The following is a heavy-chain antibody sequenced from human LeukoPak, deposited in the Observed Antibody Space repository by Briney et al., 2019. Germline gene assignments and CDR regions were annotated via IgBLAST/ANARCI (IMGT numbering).Heavy chain of an antibody. CDR1: GGTFSSYA. CDR3: AKDYIVGATAFDY. D-gene: IGHD1-26*01. Sequence: SVKVSCKASGGTFSSYAISWVRQAPGQGLEWMGGIIPIFGTANYAQKFQGRVTITADESTSTAYMELSSLRSEDTAVYYCAKDYIVGATAFDYWGQGTLVTVSS. CDR2: IIPIFGTA. J-gene: IGHJ4*02. V-gene: IGHV1-69*13.